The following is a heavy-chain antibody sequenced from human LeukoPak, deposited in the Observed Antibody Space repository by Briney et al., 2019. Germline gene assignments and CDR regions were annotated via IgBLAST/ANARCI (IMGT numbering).Heavy chain of an antibody. CDR2: INSDGSST. V-gene: IGHV3-74*01. CDR3: ASGPTMVRGVRPIDY. J-gene: IGHJ4*02. D-gene: IGHD3-10*01. CDR1: GFTFSSYW. Sequence: PGGSLRLPCAASGFTFSSYWMHWVRQAPGKGLVWVSRINSDGSSTSYADSVKGRFTISRDNAKNTLYLQMNSLRAEDTAVYYCASGPTMVRGVRPIDYWGQGTLVIVSS.